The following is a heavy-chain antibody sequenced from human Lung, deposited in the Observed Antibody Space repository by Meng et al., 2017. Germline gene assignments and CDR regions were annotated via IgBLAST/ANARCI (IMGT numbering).Heavy chain of an antibody. D-gene: IGHD2-2*01. Sequence: VQPAESGPCCLKPSGPLSFTSGCSGGSIGSSNWWRWGRQPPGKGLEWIGEIYHSGGTKYNPSLKSRVTISVDKSKNQFSLKLSSVTAADTAVYYCARGLGEAVVPRTMFDYWGQGTLVTVSS. CDR2: IYHSGGT. J-gene: IGHJ4*02. CDR3: ARGLGEAVVPRTMFDY. CDR1: GGSIGSSNW. V-gene: IGHV4-4*02.